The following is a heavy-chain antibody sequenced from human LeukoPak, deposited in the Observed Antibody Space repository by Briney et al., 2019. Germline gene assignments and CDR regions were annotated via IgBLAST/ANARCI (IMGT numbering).Heavy chain of an antibody. CDR2: ISSSSSYI. J-gene: IGHJ4*02. V-gene: IGHV3-21*01. D-gene: IGHD1-26*01. CDR3: ARGGRGSGSYRGLIDY. Sequence: GGSLRLSCAASGFTFSSYNMNWVRQAPGKGLEWVSSISSSSSYIYYADSVKGRFTISRDNAKNSLYLQMNSLRAEDTAVYYCARGGRGSGSYRGLIDYWGQGTLVTVSS. CDR1: GFTFSSYN.